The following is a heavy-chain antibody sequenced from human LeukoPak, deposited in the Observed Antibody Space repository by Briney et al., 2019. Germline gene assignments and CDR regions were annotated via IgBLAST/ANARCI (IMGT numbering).Heavy chain of an antibody. J-gene: IGHJ4*02. CDR1: GFSFSDYW. CDR3: ARGVSSNWDYLYFDY. CDR2: IKQDGNEK. Sequence: GGSLRLSCAASGFSFSDYWMSWVRQAPGKGLEWVANIKQDGNEKYYVDSVKGRFTISRDNAKNSLYLQMNSLRAEDTAVYYCARGVSSNWDYLYFDYWGQGTLVTVSS. V-gene: IGHV3-7*01. D-gene: IGHD1-7*01.